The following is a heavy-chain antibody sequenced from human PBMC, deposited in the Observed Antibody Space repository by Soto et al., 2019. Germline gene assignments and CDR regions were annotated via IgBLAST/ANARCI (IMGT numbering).Heavy chain of an antibody. Sequence: QVQLVESGGGVVQPGRSLRLSCAASGFTFNNYGMHWVRQAPGKGLEWVAIIWYDGSNKYYADSVKGRFTISRDNSKNTLYLQMNSLRAKDTAVYYCAGSGSYRWFDYWGQGTLVTVSS. D-gene: IGHD3-10*01. J-gene: IGHJ4*02. V-gene: IGHV3-33*01. CDR2: IWYDGSNK. CDR1: GFTFNNYG. CDR3: AGSGSYRWFDY.